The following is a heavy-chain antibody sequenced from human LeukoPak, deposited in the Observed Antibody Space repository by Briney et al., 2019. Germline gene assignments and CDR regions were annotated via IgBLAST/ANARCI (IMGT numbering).Heavy chain of an antibody. Sequence: PWGSLRLSCAASGFTFSSYAMSWVRQAPGKGLEWVSAISGSGGSTYYADSVKGRFTISRGNSKNTLYLQMNSLRAEDTAVYYCAKQKGIRGYSYGYGFDYWGQGTLVTVSS. V-gene: IGHV3-23*01. J-gene: IGHJ4*02. CDR2: ISGSGGST. D-gene: IGHD5-18*01. CDR3: AKQKGIRGYSYGYGFDY. CDR1: GFTFSSYA.